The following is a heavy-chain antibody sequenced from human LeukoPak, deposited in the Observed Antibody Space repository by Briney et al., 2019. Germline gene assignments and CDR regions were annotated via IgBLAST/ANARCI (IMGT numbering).Heavy chain of an antibody. CDR2: IKQDGGEN. CDR1: GFTFSDYW. Sequence: GGSLRLSCVVSGFTFSDYWMGWVRQGPGKGREGVANIKQDGGENYYVDSVKGRFTISRDNAKNSLYLQMNSLRAEDTAVYYCTRDGDTSGYSDWGQGTLVTVSS. CDR3: TRDGDTSGYSD. D-gene: IGHD3-22*01. J-gene: IGHJ1*01. V-gene: IGHV3-7*01.